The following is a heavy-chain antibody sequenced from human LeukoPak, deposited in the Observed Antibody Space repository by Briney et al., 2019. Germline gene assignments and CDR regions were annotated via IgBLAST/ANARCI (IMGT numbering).Heavy chain of an antibody. CDR3: ASYYASGVSAYNYYGMDV. D-gene: IGHD3-10*01. J-gene: IGHJ6*04. CDR1: GHSISTGYY. V-gene: IGHV4-38-2*01. Sequence: PSETLSLTCAVSGHSISTGYYWGWIRQPPGKGLEWIGSMSHNRGTYYIPSLKSRVTISMDTSKNQISLRLTSVTAADTAVYYCASYYASGVSAYNYYGMDVWGKGTTVTVSS. CDR2: MSHNRGT.